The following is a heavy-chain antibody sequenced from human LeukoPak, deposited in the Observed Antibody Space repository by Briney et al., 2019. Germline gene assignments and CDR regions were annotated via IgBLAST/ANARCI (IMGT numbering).Heavy chain of an antibody. Sequence: ASVKVSCKASGYTFTGYYMHWVRQAPGQGLEWMGRINPKSGGTNYAQKFQGRVTMTRDTSISTAYMELSRLRSDDTAVYYCARGRPSTNRNNINWFDPWGQGTLVTVSS. V-gene: IGHV1-2*06. J-gene: IGHJ5*02. D-gene: IGHD2/OR15-2a*01. CDR2: INPKSGGT. CDR1: GYTFTGYY. CDR3: ARGRPSTNRNNINWFDP.